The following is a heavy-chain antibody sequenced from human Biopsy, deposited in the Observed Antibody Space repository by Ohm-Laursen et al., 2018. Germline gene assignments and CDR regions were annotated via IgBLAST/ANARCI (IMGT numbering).Heavy chain of an antibody. V-gene: IGHV4-59*11. J-gene: IGHJ4*02. CDR2: FYGSGNI. CDR1: GASLSSHY. D-gene: IGHD3-3*01. CDR3: ARGRPNFGSGFFVIPVFYFDS. Sequence: GTLSLTCTASGASLSSHYWSWIRQPPGKGLEWLGYFYGSGNIYYNPSLKGRVTISIDASKNQLSLKVTSVTAADTALYFCARGRPNFGSGFFVIPVFYFDSWGQGTLVTVSS.